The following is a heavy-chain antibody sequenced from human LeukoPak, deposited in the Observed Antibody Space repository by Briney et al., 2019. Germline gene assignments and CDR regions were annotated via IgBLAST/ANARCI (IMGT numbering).Heavy chain of an antibody. D-gene: IGHD2-2*02. Sequence: PGRSLRLSCAASGFTFDDYAMHWVRQAPGKGLEWVSGISWNSGGIGYADSVRGRFTISRDNAKNSLYLQMNSLRAEDTALYYCAKGYGYCSSTSCYTRKTRYYYYYGMDVWGQGTTVTVSS. CDR2: ISWNSGGI. J-gene: IGHJ6*02. CDR1: GFTFDDYA. CDR3: AKGYGYCSSTSCYTRKTRYYYYYGMDV. V-gene: IGHV3-9*01.